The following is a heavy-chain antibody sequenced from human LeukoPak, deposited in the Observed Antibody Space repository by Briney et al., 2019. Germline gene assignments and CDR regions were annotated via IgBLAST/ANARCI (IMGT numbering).Heavy chain of an antibody. CDR3: AKGIYYYYYMDV. J-gene: IGHJ6*03. CDR1: GFTFSNYW. CDR2: IKQDGSEK. Sequence: PGGSLRLSCAASGFTFSNYWMSWVRQAPGKGLEWVANIKQDGSEKYYVDSVKGRFTISRDNAKNSLYLQMNSLRAEDTAIYYCAKGIYYYYYMDVWGKGTTVTVSS. V-gene: IGHV3-7*03. D-gene: IGHD3-10*01.